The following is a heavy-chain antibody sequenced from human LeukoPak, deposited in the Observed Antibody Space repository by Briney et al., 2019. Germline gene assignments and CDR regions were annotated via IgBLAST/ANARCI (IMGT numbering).Heavy chain of an antibody. CDR3: ARLYVVVPAATHPGAFDI. CDR2: IYYSGST. Sequence: PSETLSLTCTVSGGSISSSSYYWGWIRQPPGKGLEWIGSIYYSGSTYYNPSLKSRVTISVDTSKNQFSLKLSSVTAADTAVYYCARLYVVVPAATHPGAFDIWGQGTMVTVSS. V-gene: IGHV4-39*07. J-gene: IGHJ3*02. D-gene: IGHD2-2*01. CDR1: GGSISSSSYY.